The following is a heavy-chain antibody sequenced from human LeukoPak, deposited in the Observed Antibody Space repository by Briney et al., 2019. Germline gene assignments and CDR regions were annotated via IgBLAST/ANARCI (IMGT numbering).Heavy chain of an antibody. CDR2: ISGSGGST. CDR1: GFTFSIYA. Sequence: PGGSLRLSCAASGFTFSIYAMSWVRHAPGKGLECGSAISGSGGSTYYAHSVKGRFTISRDNSKNTLYLQMNSLRAEDTAVYYCAKPVGRRYSSGVDYWGQGTLVTVSS. CDR3: AKPVGRRYSSGVDY. J-gene: IGHJ4*02. D-gene: IGHD6-25*01. V-gene: IGHV3-23*01.